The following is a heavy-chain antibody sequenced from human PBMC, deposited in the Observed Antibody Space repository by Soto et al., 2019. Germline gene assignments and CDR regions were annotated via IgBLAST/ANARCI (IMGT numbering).Heavy chain of an antibody. V-gene: IGHV1-69*02. Sequence: QVQLVQSGAEVKKPGSAVKVSCKDSGGTFSTYSMFWVRQVPGQGLEWMGRIIPMLGIANYAQKFQGRVTITADKSTGTAYMELSSLRSEDTALYYCTIGSWSGEVFDIWGQGTMVTVSS. J-gene: IGHJ3*02. CDR3: TIGSWSGEVFDI. CDR2: IIPMLGIA. CDR1: GGTFSTYS. D-gene: IGHD2-21*01.